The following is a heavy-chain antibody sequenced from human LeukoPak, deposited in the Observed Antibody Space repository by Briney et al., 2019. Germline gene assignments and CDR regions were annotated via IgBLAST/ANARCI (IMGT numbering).Heavy chain of an antibody. Sequence: ASVKFSCKASGGTFSGNSITWVRQAPGQGLEWMGRFIPILNTTNYAQDFQGRVTLTADKSTSTAYMELMSLGSEDTAVYYCARETRDSNWNSVAYLDHWGQGTLVTVSS. V-gene: IGHV1-69*08. CDR3: ARETRDSNWNSVAYLDH. CDR1: GGTFSGNS. J-gene: IGHJ4*02. CDR2: FIPILNTT. D-gene: IGHD1-7*01.